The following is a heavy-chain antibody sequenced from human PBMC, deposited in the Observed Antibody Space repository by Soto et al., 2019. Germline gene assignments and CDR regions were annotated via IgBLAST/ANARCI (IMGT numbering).Heavy chain of an antibody. Sequence: GGSLRLSCAASGFTFSSYGMHWVRQAPGKGLEWVAVISYDGSNKYYADSVKGRFTISRDNSKNTLYLQMNSLRAEDTAVYYCAKEGRVLYSSGWYDYWGQGTLVTVSS. CDR3: AKEGRVLYSSGWYDY. D-gene: IGHD6-19*01. CDR1: GFTFSSYG. CDR2: ISYDGSNK. V-gene: IGHV3-30*18. J-gene: IGHJ4*02.